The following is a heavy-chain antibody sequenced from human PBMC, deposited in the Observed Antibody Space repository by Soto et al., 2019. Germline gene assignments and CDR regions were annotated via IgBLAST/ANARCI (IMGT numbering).Heavy chain of an antibody. V-gene: IGHV1-69*01. CDR2: IIPVSGTT. CDR3: ARWRSRSWIAIYFDD. Sequence: QVQLVQSGAEVKKPGSSVKVSCRASGVTFNTYSISWVRQAPGHGLEWVGGIIPVSGTTKHAQKFQDRVTITADESTTTVYMDLRRLTSADTAIYYCARWRSRSWIAIYFDDWGQGTLVTVSA. CDR1: GVTFNTYS. J-gene: IGHJ4*02. D-gene: IGHD3-16*01.